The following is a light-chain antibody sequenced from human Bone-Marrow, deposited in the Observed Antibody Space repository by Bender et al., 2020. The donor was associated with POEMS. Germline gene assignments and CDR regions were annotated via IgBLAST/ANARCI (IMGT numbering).Light chain of an antibody. CDR3: SSYTGSSTWV. CDR1: TTNFYSQY. V-gene: IGLV2-11*01. CDR2: DVT. Sequence: QSALTQPRSVSGSPGQSVTISCTGITTNFYSQYVSWYQQQPGKAPKLIIYDVTKRPSGVPDRFSGSKSGNTASLTISGLQAEDEADYYCSSYTGSSTWVFGGGTKLTVL. J-gene: IGLJ3*02.